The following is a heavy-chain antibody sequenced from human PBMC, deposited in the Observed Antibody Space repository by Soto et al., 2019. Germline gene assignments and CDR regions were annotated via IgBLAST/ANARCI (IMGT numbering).Heavy chain of an antibody. J-gene: IGHJ4*02. CDR2: IWYDGNSK. Sequence: QVQLVESGGAVVQPGRSLRLSCAASGFTLSSYGMHWVRQAPGKGLEWVAVIWYDGNSKYYVDSVKDRFTISRDSSKNTLYLPMNSLRAEDTAVYYCASDRTLSYFDYWGQGTLVTVSS. CDR3: ASDRTLSYFDY. CDR1: GFTLSSYG. V-gene: IGHV3-33*04.